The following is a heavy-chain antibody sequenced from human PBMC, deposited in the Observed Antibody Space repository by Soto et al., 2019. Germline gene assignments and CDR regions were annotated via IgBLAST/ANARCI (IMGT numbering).Heavy chain of an antibody. CDR3: ARYAIVVVVAATLKSVVREDWFDP. J-gene: IGHJ5*02. CDR1: GGSFSGYY. V-gene: IGHV4-34*01. Sequence: SETLSLTCAVYGGSFSGYYWTWIRQSPGKGLEWIGQISYSGSTNYNPSLKSRVFISIGTSNNQFFLELTSVTAADTAVYYCARYAIVVVVAATLKSVVREDWFDPWGQGTLVTVSS. D-gene: IGHD2-15*01. CDR2: ISYSGST.